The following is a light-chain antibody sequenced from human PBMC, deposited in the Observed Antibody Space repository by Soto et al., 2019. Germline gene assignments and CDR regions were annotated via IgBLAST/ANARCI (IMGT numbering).Light chain of an antibody. J-gene: IGKJ1*01. CDR3: QRYSTYSWT. CDR2: DAS. V-gene: IGKV1-5*01. CDR1: QNTGTW. Sequence: DFQMTQFPSTLSASVGENVSIACRASQNTGTWLAWYQQRPGKAPRLLIYDASKLEAGVPSRFRGSGVGADFSLTISRLPPDDSATYYYQRYSTYSWTFGQGTKVEIK.